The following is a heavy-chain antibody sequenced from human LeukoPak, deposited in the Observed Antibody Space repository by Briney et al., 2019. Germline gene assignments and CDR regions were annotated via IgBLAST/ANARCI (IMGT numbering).Heavy chain of an antibody. Sequence: SETLSLTCTVSGGSISSTRYYWGWIRQPPGKGLEWIGNIFYSGGTYYNPSLKSRFTISVDTPKNQFPLKLSSVTAADTAVYYCARLDLLTAYYSLGFDYWGPGTLVTVS. CDR3: ARLDLLTAYYSLGFDY. D-gene: IGHD3-9*01. CDR2: IFYSGGT. J-gene: IGHJ4*02. V-gene: IGHV4-39*01. CDR1: GGSISSTRYY.